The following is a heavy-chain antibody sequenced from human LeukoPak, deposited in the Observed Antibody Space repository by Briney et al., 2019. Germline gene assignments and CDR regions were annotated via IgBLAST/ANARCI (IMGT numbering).Heavy chain of an antibody. CDR2: IRSKANNYAT. V-gene: IGHV3-73*01. D-gene: IGHD1-26*01. CDR1: GFTFSGST. CDR3: IRGAASGSYYGFDV. J-gene: IGHJ6*02. Sequence: GGSLRLSCAASGFTFSGSTMHWVRRASGKGLEWVGRIRSKANNYATAYATSVKGRFTLSRDDSKNTAYLQMNSLKTEDTAVYYCIRGAASGSYYGFDVWGQGATVTVSS.